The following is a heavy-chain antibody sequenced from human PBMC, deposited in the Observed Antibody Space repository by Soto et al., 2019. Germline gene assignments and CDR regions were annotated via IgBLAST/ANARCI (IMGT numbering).Heavy chain of an antibody. CDR3: ARRHGLDIDAYY. Sequence: SGALSLTWAVSGGSSSPGYWWNCVRQPPGKGLEWIGEIYHTGSTNYNPSLTSRVTISVDTSKNQFSLKLSSVTAADTAVYFCARRHGLDIDAYYWGQGMLVTVSS. CDR2: IYHTGST. CDR1: GGSSSPGYW. V-gene: IGHV4-4*02. D-gene: IGHD3-10*01. J-gene: IGHJ4*02.